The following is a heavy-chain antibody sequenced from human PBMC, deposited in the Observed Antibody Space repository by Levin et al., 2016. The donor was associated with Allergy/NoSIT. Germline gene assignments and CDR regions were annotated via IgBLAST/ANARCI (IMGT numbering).Heavy chain of an antibody. CDR2: ISGSGGST. CDR3: AKDPVYSSGWGSTPAN. J-gene: IGHJ4*02. V-gene: IGHV3-23*01. Sequence: WIRQPPGKGLEWVSAISGSGGSTYYADSVKGRFAISRDNSKNTLYLQMNSLRAEDTAVYYCAKDPVYSSGWGSTPANWGQGTLVTVSS. D-gene: IGHD6-19*01.